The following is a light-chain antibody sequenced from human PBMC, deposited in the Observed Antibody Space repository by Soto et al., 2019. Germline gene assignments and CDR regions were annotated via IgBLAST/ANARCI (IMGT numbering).Light chain of an antibody. CDR2: DAS. CDR1: QSISSW. CDR3: QQYNSYSWT. Sequence: DIQMTQSPSTLSASVGDRVTITCRASQSISSWLAWYQQKPGKAPKLLIYDASSLESGVTSRFSGNGSGTEFTLTFSSLQPDDFATYYCQQYNSYSWTFGQGTKVEIK. J-gene: IGKJ1*01. V-gene: IGKV1-5*01.